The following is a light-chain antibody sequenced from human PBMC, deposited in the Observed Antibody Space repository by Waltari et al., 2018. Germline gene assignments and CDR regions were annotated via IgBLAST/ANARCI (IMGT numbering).Light chain of an antibody. V-gene: IGKV1-5*03. CDR2: KAS. CDR1: QSISSW. CDR3: QQYNRPIT. Sequence: DIQMTQSPSTLSASVGDRVTITCRASQSISSWLAWYQQKQGKAPKLLIYKASSLESGVPSRFSGSGSGTEFTLTISSLQPDDFATYYCQQYNRPITFGQGTRLEIK. J-gene: IGKJ5*01.